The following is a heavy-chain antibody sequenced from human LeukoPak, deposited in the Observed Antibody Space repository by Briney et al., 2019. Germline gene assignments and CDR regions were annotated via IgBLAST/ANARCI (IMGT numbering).Heavy chain of an antibody. CDR2: IRQDGGQT. D-gene: IGHD5-24*01. Sequence: GGSLRLSCAASELTFSGYWMNWVRQAPGKGLQWVGNIRQDGGQTHYSDSVKGRFTISRDNAKRSLYLQMNSLRPEDTAVYYCARWARGDGYNFAFDIWGQGTMVTVSS. J-gene: IGHJ3*02. CDR1: ELTFSGYW. V-gene: IGHV3-7*03. CDR3: ARWARGDGYNFAFDI.